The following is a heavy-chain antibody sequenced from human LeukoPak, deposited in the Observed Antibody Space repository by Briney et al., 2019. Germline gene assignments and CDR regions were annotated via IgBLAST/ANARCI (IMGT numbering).Heavy chain of an antibody. V-gene: IGHV3-64*01. CDR3: ARARISTYGWFDP. D-gene: IGHD4-11*01. CDR2: ISSNGGST. CDR1: GVTFSSYA. Sequence: GGSLRLSCAASGVTFSSYAMHWVRQAPGKGLEYVSAISSNGGSTYYANSVKGRFTVSRDNSKNTLYLQMGSLRAEDMAVYYCARARISTYGWFDPWGQGTLVTVSS. J-gene: IGHJ5*02.